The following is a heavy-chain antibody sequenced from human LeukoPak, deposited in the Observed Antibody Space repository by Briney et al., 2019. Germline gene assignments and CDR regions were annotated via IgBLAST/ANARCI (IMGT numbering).Heavy chain of an antibody. J-gene: IGHJ4*02. CDR1: GFTFSTYA. CDR3: ARALKPGYCSGGSCHAGY. D-gene: IGHD2-15*01. V-gene: IGHV3-11*01. Sequence: GGSLRLSCAASGFTFSTYAMSWVRQAPGKGLEWVLYISSTGSNVYYADSVKGRFTISRDNAKNSLYLQMNSLRDEDTAVYYCARALKPGYCSGGSCHAGYWGQGTLVTVSS. CDR2: ISSTGSNV.